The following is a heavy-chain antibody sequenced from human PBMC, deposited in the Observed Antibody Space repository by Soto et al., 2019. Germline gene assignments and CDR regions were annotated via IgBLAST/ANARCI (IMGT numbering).Heavy chain of an antibody. CDR3: AIGPRMWLAGGGY. J-gene: IGHJ4*02. Sequence: LSLTCAVYGGSFSGYYWSWIRQPPGKGLEWLGEINHSGITDYNPSLKSRITISIDTSKKQFSLKLNSVTAADTAVYYCAIGPRMWLAGGGYWGQGTQVTVSS. CDR2: INHSGIT. CDR1: GGSFSGYY. D-gene: IGHD6-19*01. V-gene: IGHV4-34*01.